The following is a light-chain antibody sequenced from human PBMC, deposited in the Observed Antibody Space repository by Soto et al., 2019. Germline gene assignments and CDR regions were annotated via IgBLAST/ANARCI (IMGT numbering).Light chain of an antibody. CDR2: DAS. V-gene: IGKV3-11*01. Sequence: EIVLTQSPGTLSLSPGERATLSCRASQSVSSIYLAWYQQKPGQAPRLLIYDASNRATGVPARFSGSGSGTDFTLTISSLEPEDFAVYYCQQYNDWPPRTFGQGTKVDIK. CDR1: QSVSSIY. J-gene: IGKJ1*01. CDR3: QQYNDWPPRT.